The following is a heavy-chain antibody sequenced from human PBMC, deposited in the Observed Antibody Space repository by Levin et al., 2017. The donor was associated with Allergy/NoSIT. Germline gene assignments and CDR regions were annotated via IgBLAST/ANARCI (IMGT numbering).Heavy chain of an antibody. CDR2: FDREDSET. J-gene: IGHJ3*02. CDR1: GYTLTEIS. CDR3: ATGRNSALSAFDI. Sequence: PGESLKISCKVSGYTLTEISMHWVRQAPGKGLEWIGGFDREDSETFYAEKVQGRLTMTEDTSTDTAYMVLKSLTSEDTAVYYCATGRNSALSAFDIWGHGTMVTVSS. D-gene: IGHD5-18*01. V-gene: IGHV1-24*01.